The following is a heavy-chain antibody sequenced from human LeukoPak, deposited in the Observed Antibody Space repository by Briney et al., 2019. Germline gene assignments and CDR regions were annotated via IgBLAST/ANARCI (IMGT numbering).Heavy chain of an antibody. D-gene: IGHD1-26*01. CDR3: AKGRFVGGIVGASAFYY. CDR1: GFTFSSYW. J-gene: IGHJ4*02. V-gene: IGHV3-23*01. Sequence: GGSLRLSCAASGFTFSSYWMSWVRQAPGKGLEWVSAISGSGGSTYYADSVKGRFTISRDNSKNTLYLQMNSLRAEDTAVYYCAKGRFVGGIVGASAFYYWGQGTLVTVSS. CDR2: ISGSGGST.